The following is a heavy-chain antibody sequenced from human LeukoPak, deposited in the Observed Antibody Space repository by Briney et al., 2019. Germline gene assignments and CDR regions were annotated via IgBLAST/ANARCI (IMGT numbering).Heavy chain of an antibody. CDR3: ARASGYTLDY. CDR1: GGPISSYY. Sequence: SETLSLTCTVSGGPISSYYWSWIRQPPGKGLEWIGYIYYSGSTNYNPSLKSRVTISVDTSKNQFSLKLSSVTAADTAVYYCARASGYTLDYWGQGTLVTVSS. J-gene: IGHJ4*02. CDR2: IYYSGST. V-gene: IGHV4-59*01. D-gene: IGHD5-12*01.